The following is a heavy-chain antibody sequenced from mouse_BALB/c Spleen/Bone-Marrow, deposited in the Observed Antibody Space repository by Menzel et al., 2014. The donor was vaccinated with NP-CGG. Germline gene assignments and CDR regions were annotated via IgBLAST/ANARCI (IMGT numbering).Heavy chain of an antibody. J-gene: IGHJ2*01. CDR1: GFTFSNYG. CDR2: ISSVGSYT. Sequence: DVKLVESGGDLVKPGGSLKLSCAASGFTFSNYGMSWVRQTPDKRLEWVATISSVGSYTYYPDSVKGRFTISRDNAKNTLFLQMSSLKSEDTAMYYCARRGTGTGSYYFDYWGQDTTLTVSS. V-gene: IGHV5-6*02. CDR3: ARRGTGTGSYYFDY. D-gene: IGHD4-1*01.